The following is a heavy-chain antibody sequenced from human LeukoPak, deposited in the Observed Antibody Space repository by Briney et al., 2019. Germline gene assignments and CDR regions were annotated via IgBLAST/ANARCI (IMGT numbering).Heavy chain of an antibody. J-gene: IGHJ3*02. D-gene: IGHD3-9*01. CDR3: ARAVGYFDWLLGPADAFDI. V-gene: IGHV3-74*01. Sequence: GGSLRLSCAASGFTFSDYWMHWVRQAPGKGLVWVSRINSDGSSTSYADSVKGRFTISRDNAKNTLYLQMNSLRAEDTAVYYCARAVGYFDWLLGPADAFDIWGQGTMVTVSS. CDR1: GFTFSDYW. CDR2: INSDGSST.